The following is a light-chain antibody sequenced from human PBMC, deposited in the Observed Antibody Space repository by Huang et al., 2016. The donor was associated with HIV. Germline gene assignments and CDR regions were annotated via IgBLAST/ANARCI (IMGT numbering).Light chain of an antibody. V-gene: IGKV3-20*01. CDR1: EGIRSYY. CDR3: QHYGPTPSWT. J-gene: IGKJ1*01. CDR2: AAS. Sequence: EIVLTQSPGTLSLSPGERAALSCRAREGIRSYYVAWYQQKPGQAPRRLIYAASSRGTGIPDRFSGSGSGTDFTLTISRLEPEDFAVYYCQHYGPTPSWTFGQGTKVEIK.